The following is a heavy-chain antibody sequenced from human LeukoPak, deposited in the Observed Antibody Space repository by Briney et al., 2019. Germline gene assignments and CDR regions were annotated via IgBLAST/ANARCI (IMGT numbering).Heavy chain of an antibody. CDR1: GYTFTGYY. Sequence: ASVKVSCKASGYTFTGYYMHWVRQAPGQGLEWMGWINPNSGGTNYAQKFQGRVTMTRDTSISTAYMELSRLRSDDTAVYYCARVCSGGSCYSIFDYWGQGTLVTVSS. CDR2: INPNSGGT. D-gene: IGHD2-15*01. J-gene: IGHJ4*02. CDR3: ARVCSGGSCYSIFDY. V-gene: IGHV1-2*02.